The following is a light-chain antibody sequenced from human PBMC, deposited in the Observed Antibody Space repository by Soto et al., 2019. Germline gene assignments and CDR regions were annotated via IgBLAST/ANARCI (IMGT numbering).Light chain of an antibody. CDR2: EVS. CDR1: SXXVGGYNY. V-gene: IGLV2-8*01. Sequence: QSVLTQPPSASGSPGQSVTISCXGXSXXVGGYNYVSWYQQHPGKAPKLMIYEVSKRPSGVPDRFSGSKSGNTASLTVSGLQAEDEADYYCSSYAGSNNSYVFGTGTKLTVL. CDR3: SSYAGSNNSYV. J-gene: IGLJ1*01.